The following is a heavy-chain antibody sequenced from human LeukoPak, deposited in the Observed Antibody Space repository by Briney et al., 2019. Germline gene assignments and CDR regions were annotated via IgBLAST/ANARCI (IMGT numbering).Heavy chain of an antibody. D-gene: IGHD5-18*01. V-gene: IGHV3-66*01. CDR3: AKLYNYGYIN. CDR2: IYSGGSA. J-gene: IGHJ4*02. CDR1: GITVTSNH. Sequence: PGGSLRLSCAASGITVTSNHMSWVRQAPEKELEWVSVIYSGGSAYYADSVKGRFTTSRDNSKNTLYLQMDSLRTEDTAVYFCAKLYNYGYINWGQGTLVTVSS.